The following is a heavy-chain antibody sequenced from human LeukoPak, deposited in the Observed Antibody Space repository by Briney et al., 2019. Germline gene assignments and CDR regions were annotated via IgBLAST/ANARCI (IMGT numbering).Heavy chain of an antibody. J-gene: IGHJ4*02. CDR2: IYYSGST. Sequence: SETLSLTCTVSGGSISSYYWSWIRQPPGKGLEWIGYIYYSGSTNYNPSLKSRVTISVDTSKNQFSLKLSSVTVADTAVYYCARTKPGYSSSWNPFDYWGQGTLVTVSS. CDR1: GGSISSYY. D-gene: IGHD6-13*01. CDR3: ARTKPGYSSSWNPFDY. V-gene: IGHV4-59*01.